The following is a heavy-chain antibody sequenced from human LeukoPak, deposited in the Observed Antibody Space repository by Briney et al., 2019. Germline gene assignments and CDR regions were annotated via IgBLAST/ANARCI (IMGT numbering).Heavy chain of an antibody. CDR3: TTDIVGTIIVGIDY. CDR1: GFNFTDAR. CDR2: INSKIDGGTT. D-gene: IGHD1-26*01. J-gene: IGHJ4*02. Sequence: GGSLRLSCAASGFNFTDARMSWVRQAPGKGPEWVGRINSKIDGGTTHYAAPVKGRFTISRDDSKNTVYLQMNSLKTEDSALYYCTTDIVGTIIVGIDYWGQGTLVTVSS. V-gene: IGHV3-15*01.